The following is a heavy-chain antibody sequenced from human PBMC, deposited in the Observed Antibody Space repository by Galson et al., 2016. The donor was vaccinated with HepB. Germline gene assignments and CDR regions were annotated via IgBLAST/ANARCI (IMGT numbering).Heavy chain of an antibody. J-gene: IGHJ6*02. Sequence: SVKVSCKASGGTFSTYVISWVRQAPGQGLEWMGGIIPKFGTPNYVQKFQGRATITADKSTSTAYMELSSLRSEDTAVYYCTSGPGGEGMDVWGQGTTVTVSS. D-gene: IGHD3-10*01. CDR1: GGTFSTYV. CDR3: TSGPGGEGMDV. V-gene: IGHV1-69*06. CDR2: IIPKFGTP.